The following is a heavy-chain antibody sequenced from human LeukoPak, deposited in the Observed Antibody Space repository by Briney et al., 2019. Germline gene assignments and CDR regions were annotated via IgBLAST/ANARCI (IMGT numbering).Heavy chain of an antibody. V-gene: IGHV3-30*03. CDR2: ISYDGSNK. CDR3: ARALISSIVGATDYYYGMDV. J-gene: IGHJ6*02. CDR1: GFTFSSYG. D-gene: IGHD1-26*01. Sequence: GGSLRLSCAASGFTFSSYGMHWVRQAPGKGLEWVAVISYDGSNKYYADSVKGRFTISRDNSKNTLYLQMNSLRAEDTAVYYCARALISSIVGATDYYYGMDVWGQGTTVTVSS.